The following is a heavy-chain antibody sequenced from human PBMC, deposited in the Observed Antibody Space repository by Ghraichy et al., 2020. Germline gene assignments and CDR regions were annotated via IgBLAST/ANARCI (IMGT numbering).Heavy chain of an antibody. D-gene: IGHD1-14*01. CDR3: ARANRVSANWFDP. CDR1: GGTFSSYA. CDR2: IIPIFGTA. V-gene: IGHV1-69*06. J-gene: IGHJ5*02. Sequence: SVKVSCKASGGTFSSYAISWVRQAPGQGLEWMGGIIPIFGTANYAQKFQGRVTITADKSTSTAYMELSSLRSEDTAVYYCARANRVSANWFDPWGQGTLVTVSS.